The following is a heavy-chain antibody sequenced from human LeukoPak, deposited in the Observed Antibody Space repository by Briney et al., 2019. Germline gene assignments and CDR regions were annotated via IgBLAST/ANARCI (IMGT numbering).Heavy chain of an antibody. J-gene: IGHJ4*02. V-gene: IGHV4-59*01. CDR2: IYYSGNT. Sequence: PSETLSLTCSVSGGSISSYYWSWIRQPPGKGLEWIGYIYYSGNTNYNPSLKSRVTISVDTSKTQFSLRLSSVTAADTAMYYCARGGIKGSTGPRSFDYWGQGTLVTVSS. D-gene: IGHD1-26*01. CDR1: GGSISSYY. CDR3: ARGGIKGSTGPRSFDY.